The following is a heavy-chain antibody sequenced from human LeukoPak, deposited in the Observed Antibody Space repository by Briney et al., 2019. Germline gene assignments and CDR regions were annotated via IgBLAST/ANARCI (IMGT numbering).Heavy chain of an antibody. Sequence: PGGSLRLSCAASGFTFSSYWMSWVRQAPGKGREWVANIKQDGSEKYYVDSVKGRFTISRDNAKNSLYLQMNSLRAEDTAVYYCARELLWFGESYDAFDIWGQGTMVTVSS. J-gene: IGHJ3*02. V-gene: IGHV3-7*01. CDR3: ARELLWFGESYDAFDI. D-gene: IGHD3-10*01. CDR2: IKQDGSEK. CDR1: GFTFSSYW.